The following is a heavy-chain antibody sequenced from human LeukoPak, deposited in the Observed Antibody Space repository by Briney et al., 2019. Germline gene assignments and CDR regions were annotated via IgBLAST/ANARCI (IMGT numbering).Heavy chain of an antibody. V-gene: IGHV3-30*02. CDR2: IRYDGSNK. CDR1: GFTFSSYG. CDR3: AKPGIAAAGATSYFDY. D-gene: IGHD6-13*01. Sequence: GGSLRLSCAASGFTFSSYGMHWVRQAPGKGLEWVAFIRYDGSNKYYADSVKGRFTISRDNSKNTLYLQMNSLRAEGTAVYYCAKPGIAAAGATSYFDYWGQGTLVTVSS. J-gene: IGHJ4*02.